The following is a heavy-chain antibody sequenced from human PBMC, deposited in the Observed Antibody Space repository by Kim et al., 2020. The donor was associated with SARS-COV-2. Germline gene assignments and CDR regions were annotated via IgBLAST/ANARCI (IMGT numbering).Heavy chain of an antibody. CDR1: GFTFSSYE. V-gene: IGHV3-48*03. CDR2: ISSSGSTI. J-gene: IGHJ4*02. D-gene: IGHD4-17*01. Sequence: GGSLRLSCAASGFTFSSYEMNWVRQAPGKGLEWVSYISSSGSTIYYADSVKGRFTISRDNAKNSLYLQMNSLRAEDTAVYYCARDDYYGDYVYLFDYWGQGTLVTVSS. CDR3: ARDDYYGDYVYLFDY.